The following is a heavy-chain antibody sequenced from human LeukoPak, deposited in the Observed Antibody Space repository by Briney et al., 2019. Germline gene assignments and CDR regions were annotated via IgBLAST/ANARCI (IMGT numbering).Heavy chain of an antibody. CDR1: GGSISSSSYY. CDR2: IYYSGST. J-gene: IGHJ4*02. CDR3: ARDLEGSYYWAYYFDY. Sequence: SETLSLTCTVSGGSISSSSYYWGWIRQPPGKGLEWIGSIYYSGSTYYNPSLKSRVTISVDTSKNQFSLKLSSVTAADTAVYYCARDLEGSYYWAYYFDYWGQGTLVTVSS. D-gene: IGHD1-26*01. V-gene: IGHV4-39*07.